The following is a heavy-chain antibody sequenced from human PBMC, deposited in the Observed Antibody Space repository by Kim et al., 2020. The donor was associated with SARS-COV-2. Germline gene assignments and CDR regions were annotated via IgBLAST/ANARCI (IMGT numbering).Heavy chain of an antibody. Sequence: DYEGSEKSRITIHADTSKNRFTLQLNSVSPEDTAVYYCARDTPGQKAYDIWGQGTMVTVSS. CDR3: ARDTPGQKAYDI. V-gene: IGHV6-1*01. J-gene: IGHJ3*02.